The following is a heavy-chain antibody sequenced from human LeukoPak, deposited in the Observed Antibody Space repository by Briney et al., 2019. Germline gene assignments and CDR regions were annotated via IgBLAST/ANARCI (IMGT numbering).Heavy chain of an antibody. D-gene: IGHD5-18*01. V-gene: IGHV3-30*18. Sequence: GGSLRLSCAASGFTFSSYGMHWVRQAPGKGLEWVAVISYDGSNKYYADSVKGRFTISRDNSKNTLYLQMNSLRAEDTAVYYCAKPEDVDTAMPAGYWGQGTLVTVSS. CDR2: ISYDGSNK. J-gene: IGHJ4*02. CDR3: AKPEDVDTAMPAGY. CDR1: GFTFSSYG.